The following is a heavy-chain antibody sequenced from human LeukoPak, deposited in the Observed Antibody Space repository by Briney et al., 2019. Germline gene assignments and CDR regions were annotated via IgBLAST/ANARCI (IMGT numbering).Heavy chain of an antibody. D-gene: IGHD6-19*01. CDR1: GGSISSGGYY. J-gene: IGHJ4*02. CDR2: IYYSGST. V-gene: IGHV4-31*03. Sequence: PSQTLSLTCTVSGGSISSGGYYWSWIRQHPGKGLEWIGYIYYSGSTYYNPSLKSRVTISVDTSKNQFSLKLSSVTAADTAVYYCASSIAVAGMGFLAWGQGTLVTVSS. CDR3: ASSIAVAGMGFLA.